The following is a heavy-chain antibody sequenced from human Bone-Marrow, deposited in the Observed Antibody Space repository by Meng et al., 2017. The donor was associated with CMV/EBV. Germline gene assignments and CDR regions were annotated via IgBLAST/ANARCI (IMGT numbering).Heavy chain of an antibody. J-gene: IGHJ5*02. Sequence: GFSLSTSGVGVGWIRQPPGNALEWLALIYWNDDKRYSPSLKSRLTITKDTSKNQVVLTMTNMDPVDTATYYCARKDSSSWYGGNWFDPWGQGTLVTVSS. CDR1: GFSLSTSGVG. D-gene: IGHD6-13*01. CDR2: IYWNDDK. CDR3: ARKDSSSWYGGNWFDP. V-gene: IGHV2-5*01.